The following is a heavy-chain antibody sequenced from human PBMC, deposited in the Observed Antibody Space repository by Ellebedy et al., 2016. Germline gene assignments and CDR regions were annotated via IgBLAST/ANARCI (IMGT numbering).Heavy chain of an antibody. CDR3: ARGSRRDGYLVGFDY. Sequence: SETLSLXXTVSGGSISSGDYYWSWVRQPPGKGLEWIGHMPYTGSTNYNPSLKSRVTISVDTSRNQFSLKVTSVTAADSAVYYCARGSRRDGYLVGFDYWGQGILVIVSS. V-gene: IGHV4-61*08. D-gene: IGHD5-24*01. J-gene: IGHJ4*02. CDR2: MPYTGST. CDR1: GGSISSGDYY.